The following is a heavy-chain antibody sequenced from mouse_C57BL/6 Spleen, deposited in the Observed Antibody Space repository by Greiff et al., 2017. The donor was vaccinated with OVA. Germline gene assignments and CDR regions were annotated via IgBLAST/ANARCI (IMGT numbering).Heavy chain of an antibody. CDR1: GYTFTSYW. V-gene: IGHV1-64*01. CDR3: ARTDDYDYAMDY. D-gene: IGHD2-4*01. CDR2: IHPNSGST. J-gene: IGHJ4*01. Sequence: QVQLQQPGAELVKPGASVKLSCKASGYTFTSYWMHWVKQRPGQGLEWIGMIHPNSGSTNYNEKFKSKATLTVDESSSTAYMQLSSLTSEDSAVYYCARTDDYDYAMDYWGQGTSVTVSS.